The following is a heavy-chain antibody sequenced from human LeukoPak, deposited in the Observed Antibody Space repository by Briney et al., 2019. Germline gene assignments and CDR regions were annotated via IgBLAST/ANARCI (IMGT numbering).Heavy chain of an antibody. CDR2: ISGGGGRT. D-gene: IGHD1-1*01. J-gene: IGHJ4*02. V-gene: IGHV3-23*01. Sequence: SGGSLRLSCAAPGFTFNSYAMSWVRQAPGKGLEWVSTISGGGGRTWYADSVKGRFTISRDNSKNTVDVQLNSLRAEDTAVYYCAKFRGSERTAIDSWGQGTLVTVSS. CDR1: GFTFNSYA. CDR3: AKFRGSERTAIDS.